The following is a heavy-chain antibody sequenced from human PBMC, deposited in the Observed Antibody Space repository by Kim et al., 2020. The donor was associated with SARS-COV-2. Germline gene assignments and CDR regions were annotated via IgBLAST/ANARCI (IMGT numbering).Heavy chain of an antibody. Sequence: SETLSLTCTVSGGTYYWSWIRQSPGKGLKWIGYIYNSVSTYYNPSLASRASISLSTPKGQFSRKLNSVTAADTPVYYSACGHSFGYYHWFDPWGQGTLVT. CDR1: GGTYY. D-gene: IGHD3-3*02. J-gene: IGHJ5*02. CDR2: IYNSVST. V-gene: IGHV4-4*09. CDR3: ACGHSFGYYHWFDP.